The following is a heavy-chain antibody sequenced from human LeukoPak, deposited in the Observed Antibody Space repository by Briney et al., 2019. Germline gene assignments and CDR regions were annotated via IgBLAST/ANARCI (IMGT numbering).Heavy chain of an antibody. CDR2: INDSGVST. Sequence: PGGSLRLSCAASGFTFSIHAMSWVRQALGKGLKWVSGINDSGVSTYHADSVKGRFTISRDNSKNTLYLQMNSLRAEDTAVYYCAKSLDLAVAGIDYWGQGTLVTVSS. D-gene: IGHD6-19*01. CDR1: GFTFSIHA. J-gene: IGHJ4*02. CDR3: AKSLDLAVAGIDY. V-gene: IGHV3-23*01.